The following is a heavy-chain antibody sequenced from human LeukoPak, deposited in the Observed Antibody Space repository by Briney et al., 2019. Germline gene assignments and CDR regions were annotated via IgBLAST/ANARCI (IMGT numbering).Heavy chain of an antibody. CDR3: AKGVAVASPYYFDY. D-gene: IGHD6-19*01. CDR2: ISGRGSRT. CDR1: GFTFSSYA. J-gene: IGHJ4*02. Sequence: GGSLRLSCAASGFTFSSYAMSWVRQAPGKGLEWGSPISGRGSRTYYAPSVQGRFTISRDNSKNTLYLQMNSLRAEDTAVYYCAKGVAVASPYYFDYWGQGTLVTVSS. V-gene: IGHV3-23*01.